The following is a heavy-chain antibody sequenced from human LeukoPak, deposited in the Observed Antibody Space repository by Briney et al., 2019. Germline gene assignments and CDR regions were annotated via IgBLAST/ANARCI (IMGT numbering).Heavy chain of an antibody. J-gene: IGHJ4*02. V-gene: IGHV3-74*01. Sequence: GGSLRLSCEASGFTFNTYSMNWARQAPGKGLVWVSRISSDGSSTTYADSVKGRFTISRDNAKNTLYLQMNSLRAEDTAVYYCAKRGAEVGATVAPGDYWGQGTLLTVSS. D-gene: IGHD1-26*01. CDR1: GFTFNTYS. CDR3: AKRGAEVGATVAPGDY. CDR2: ISSDGSST.